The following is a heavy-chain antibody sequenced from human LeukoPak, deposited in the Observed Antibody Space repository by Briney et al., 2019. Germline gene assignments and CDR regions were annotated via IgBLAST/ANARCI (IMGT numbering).Heavy chain of an antibody. D-gene: IGHD3-22*01. V-gene: IGHV3-30*18. Sequence: PGRSLRLSCAASGFTFSSYGMHWVRQAPGKGLEWGAVISYDGSNKYYADSVKGRFTISRDNSKNTLYLQMNSLRAEDTAVYYCAKDWSSGYYPYWGQGTLVTVSS. CDR1: GFTFSSYG. CDR2: ISYDGSNK. J-gene: IGHJ4*02. CDR3: AKDWSSGYYPY.